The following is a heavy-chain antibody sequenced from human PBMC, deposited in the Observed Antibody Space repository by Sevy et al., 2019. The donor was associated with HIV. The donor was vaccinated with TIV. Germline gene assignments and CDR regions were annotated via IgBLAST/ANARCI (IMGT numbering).Heavy chain of an antibody. CDR1: GYTFTGYY. V-gene: IGHV1-2*02. J-gene: IGHJ4*02. CDR2: INPNSGGT. D-gene: IGHD6-13*01. Sequence: ASVKVSCKASGYTFTGYYMHWVRQAPGQGLEWMGWINPNSGGTKYAQKFQGRVTMTTDTSISTAYMDLSSLRSDDTAVYYCASIGDSSWISHLDYWGQGTLVTVSS. CDR3: ASIGDSSWISHLDY.